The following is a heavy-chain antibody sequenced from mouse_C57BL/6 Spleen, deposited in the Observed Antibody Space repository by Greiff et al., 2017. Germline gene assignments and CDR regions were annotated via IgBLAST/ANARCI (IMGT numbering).Heavy chain of an antibody. V-gene: IGHV1-7*01. CDR1: GYTFTSYW. CDR3: APGYYDSSFDV. D-gene: IGHD2-4*01. CDR2: INPRSGYT. Sequence: QVQLQQSGAELAKPGASVKLSCKASGYTFTSYWMHWVKQRPGQGLEWIGYINPRSGYTNYNQKFKGKATLTVDKSSSTAYMQRSSLTSEDSAVYYCAPGYYDSSFDVWGTGTTVTVSS. J-gene: IGHJ1*03.